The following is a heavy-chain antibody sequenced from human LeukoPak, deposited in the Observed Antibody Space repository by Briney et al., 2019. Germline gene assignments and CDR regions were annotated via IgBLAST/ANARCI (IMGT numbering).Heavy chain of an antibody. CDR1: EFAFSNAW. CDR3: ARDSSGWYYFDY. D-gene: IGHD6-19*01. J-gene: IGHJ4*02. CDR2: ISRSSGSSI. Sequence: GGSLRLSCAASEFAFSNAWMSWVRQAPGKGLEWVSYISRSSGSSIYYADSVKGRFTISRDNAKNSLYLQMSSLRAEDTAVYYCARDSSGWYYFDYWGQGILVTVSS. V-gene: IGHV3-11*04.